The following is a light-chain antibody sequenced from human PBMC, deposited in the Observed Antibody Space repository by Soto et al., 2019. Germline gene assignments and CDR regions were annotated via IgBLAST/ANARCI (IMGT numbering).Light chain of an antibody. CDR2: GTS. CDR1: HSLSSNY. Sequence: EIVLTQSPGTLSLSPGESATLSCRAGHSLSSNYLAWYQQNPGQAPRLLISGTSSRATGIPARFCGSGAGTDFTLPISRLEPEEVGVYYCQQYDASPYTFGQGTKLEIK. V-gene: IGKV3-20*01. J-gene: IGKJ2*01. CDR3: QQYDASPYT.